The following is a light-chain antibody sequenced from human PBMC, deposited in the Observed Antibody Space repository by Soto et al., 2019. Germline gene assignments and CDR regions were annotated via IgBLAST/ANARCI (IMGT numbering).Light chain of an antibody. CDR3: SSYSSSSAPVV. CDR1: SSDVGGYNY. CDR2: DVR. J-gene: IGLJ2*01. V-gene: IGLV2-14*03. Sequence: QSALTQPASVSGSPGQSITISCTGTSSDVGGYNYVSWYQLHPGKAPKLMIYDVRNRPSGVSNRFSGSKSGSTASLTISGLQAEDEVDYYCSSYSSSSAPVVFGGGTQLTVL.